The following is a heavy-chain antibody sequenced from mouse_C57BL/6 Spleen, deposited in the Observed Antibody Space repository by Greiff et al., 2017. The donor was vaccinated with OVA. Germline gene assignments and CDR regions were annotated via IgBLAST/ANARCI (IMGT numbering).Heavy chain of an antibody. D-gene: IGHD1-1*01. CDR3: ARRRSSYGSPYFDY. CDR1: GYTFTDYN. J-gene: IGHJ2*01. V-gene: IGHV1-18*01. CDR2: INPNNGGT. Sequence: EVQLQQSGPELVKPGASVKIPCKASGYTFTDYNMDWVKQRHGQSLEWIGDINPNNGGTIYNQKFKGKATLTVDKSSSTAYMELRSPTSEDTAVYYCARRRSSYGSPYFDYWGQGTTLTVSS.